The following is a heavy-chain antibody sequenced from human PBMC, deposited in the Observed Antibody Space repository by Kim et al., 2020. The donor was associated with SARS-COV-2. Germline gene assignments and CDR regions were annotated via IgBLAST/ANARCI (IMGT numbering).Heavy chain of an antibody. CDR2: IKQDGSEK. D-gene: IGHD6-13*01. Sequence: GGSLRLSCAASGFTFSNYWMTWVRQAPGKGLEWVATIKQDGSEKYYVDSVKGRFTISRDNAKNSLFLQVHTLRAEDTAVYFCARGGYVSSWFWAFWGQGTLVTVSS. CDR1: GFTFSNYW. J-gene: IGHJ4*02. CDR3: ARGGYVSSWFWAF. V-gene: IGHV3-7*01.